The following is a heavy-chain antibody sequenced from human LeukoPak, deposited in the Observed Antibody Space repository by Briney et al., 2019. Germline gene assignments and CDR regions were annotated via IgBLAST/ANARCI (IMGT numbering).Heavy chain of an antibody. CDR1: GGSFSGYY. CDR2: INHSGST. V-gene: IGHV4-34*01. J-gene: IGHJ5*02. Sequence: SETLSLTCAVYGGSFSGYYWSWIRQPPGKGLEWIGEINHSGSTNYNPSLKGRVTISVDTSKNQFSLKLSSVTAADTAVYYCARGRGIRFDPWGQGTLVTVSS. D-gene: IGHD6-13*01. CDR3: ARGRGIRFDP.